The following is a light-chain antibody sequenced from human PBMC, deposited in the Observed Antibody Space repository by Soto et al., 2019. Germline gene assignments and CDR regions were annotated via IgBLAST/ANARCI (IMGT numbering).Light chain of an antibody. CDR1: SSDVGGYNY. J-gene: IGLJ1*01. Sequence: QSVLTQPASVSGSPGQSIAISRTGNSSDVGGYNYVSWYQQHPGKAPKLMIHEVSNRPSGVSDRFSGSKSGNTASLTISGLQADDEADYYCSSHTSYSTRVFGTGTKVTVL. CDR3: SSHTSYSTRV. V-gene: IGLV2-14*01. CDR2: EVS.